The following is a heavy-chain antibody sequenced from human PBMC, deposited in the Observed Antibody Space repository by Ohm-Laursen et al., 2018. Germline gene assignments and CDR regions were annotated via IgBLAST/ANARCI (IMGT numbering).Heavy chain of an antibody. J-gene: IGHJ5*02. D-gene: IGHD2-21*01. CDR2: IYYSGST. CDR3: ARAVIGHIAWFDP. CDR1: GYSISSGYF. Sequence: SETLSLTCAVSGYSISSGYFWGWIRQPPGKGLEWIGYIYYSGSTNYNPSLKSRVTISVDTSKNQFSLKLSSVTAADTAVYYCARAVIGHIAWFDPWGQGTLVTVSS. V-gene: IGHV4-61*01.